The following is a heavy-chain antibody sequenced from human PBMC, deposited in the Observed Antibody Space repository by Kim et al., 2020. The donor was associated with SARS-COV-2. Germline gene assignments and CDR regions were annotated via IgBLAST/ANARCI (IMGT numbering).Heavy chain of an antibody. Sequence: WNGGSIGYADSVKGRFTISRDNAKNSLYLQMNSLRAEDTALYYCAKDWAYWGQGTLVTVSS. CDR3: AKDWAY. CDR2: WNGGSI. V-gene: IGHV3-9*01. J-gene: IGHJ4*02.